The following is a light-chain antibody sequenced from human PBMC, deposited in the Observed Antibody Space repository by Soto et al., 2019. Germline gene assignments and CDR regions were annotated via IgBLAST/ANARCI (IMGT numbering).Light chain of an antibody. CDR1: QAISDN. CDR3: QQRSNWPPSIT. J-gene: IGKJ5*01. Sequence: IVMTQSPATLSVSPGERATLSCRASQAISDNLAWYQHKPGQPPRLLIYGASNRATGIPARFSGSGSGTDFTLTISSLEPEDFAVYYCQQRSNWPPSITFGQGTHWRL. CDR2: GAS. V-gene: IGKV3-11*01.